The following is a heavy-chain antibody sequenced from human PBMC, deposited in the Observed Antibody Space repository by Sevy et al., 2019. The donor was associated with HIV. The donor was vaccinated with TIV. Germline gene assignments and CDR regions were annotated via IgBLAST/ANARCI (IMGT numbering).Heavy chain of an antibody. CDR3: AREGCTKPHDY. J-gene: IGHJ4*02. V-gene: IGHV3-23*01. Sequence: GGSLRLSCAASGFTFNKYSMSWVRQPPGKGLEWVATLSFGCGEINYADSVKGRFTISRDNSKNSFYLQMNNLRAEDTALYYCAREGCTKPHDYWGQGTLVTVST. CDR1: GFTFNKYS. CDR2: LSFGCGEI. D-gene: IGHD2-8*01.